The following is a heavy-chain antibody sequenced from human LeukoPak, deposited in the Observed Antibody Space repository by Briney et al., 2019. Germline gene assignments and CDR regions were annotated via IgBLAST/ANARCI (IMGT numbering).Heavy chain of an antibody. Sequence: SETLSLTCTVSSGSITSSSSYWGWIRQPPGKGLEWIGSIYYSGSTYYNPSLKSRVTISVHTSKNQFSLKLSSVTAADTAVYYCARQGDIGLLSAAQIDPWGQGTLVTVSS. CDR3: ARQGDIGLLSAAQIDP. D-gene: IGHD2-2*01. V-gene: IGHV4-39*01. J-gene: IGHJ5*02. CDR2: IYYSGST. CDR1: SGSITSSSSY.